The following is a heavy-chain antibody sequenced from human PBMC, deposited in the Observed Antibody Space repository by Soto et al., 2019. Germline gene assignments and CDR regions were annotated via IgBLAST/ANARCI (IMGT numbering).Heavy chain of an antibody. V-gene: IGHV3-23*01. CDR2: ISGSGDST. CDR1: GFTFRSYA. CDR3: AKGVDLLTGYSGFDY. D-gene: IGHD3-9*01. Sequence: GGSLRLSCAAFGFTFRSYAMIWVRQAPGKGLEWVSAISGSGDSTYYADSVKGRFTISRDNSKNTLYLQMNSLRVEDSAVYYCAKGVDLLTGYSGFDYWGQGTLVTVSS. J-gene: IGHJ4*02.